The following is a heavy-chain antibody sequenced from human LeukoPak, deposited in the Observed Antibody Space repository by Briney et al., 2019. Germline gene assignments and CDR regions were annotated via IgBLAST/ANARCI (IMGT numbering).Heavy chain of an antibody. J-gene: IGHJ4*02. CDR1: GFSFSGFD. Sequence: GESLRLSCAASGFSFSGFDMNWVRQAPGKGLEWIAHIGTSVNAIYYADSVKGRFTISRDNARDSLFLQMDSLRVEDTAVYYCARDSVWFGDLLNWGQGALVIVST. V-gene: IGHV3-48*03. CDR2: IGTSVNAI. CDR3: ARDSVWFGDLLN. D-gene: IGHD3-10*01.